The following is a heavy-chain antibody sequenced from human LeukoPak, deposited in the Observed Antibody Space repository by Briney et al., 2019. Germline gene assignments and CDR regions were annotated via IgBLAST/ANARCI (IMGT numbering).Heavy chain of an antibody. D-gene: IGHD6-13*01. CDR2: MYRSGST. CDR1: GYSISSGYY. V-gene: IGHV4-38-2*01. Sequence: PSETLFLTCAVSGYSISSGYYWGWFRQPPGKGLEWIGCMYRSGSTYYNPSLKSRVTISVDTSKNQFSLKLSSVTAADTAVYYCARQGGSSSPYYYYYMDVWGKGTTVTVSS. CDR3: ARQGGSSSPYYYYYMDV. J-gene: IGHJ6*03.